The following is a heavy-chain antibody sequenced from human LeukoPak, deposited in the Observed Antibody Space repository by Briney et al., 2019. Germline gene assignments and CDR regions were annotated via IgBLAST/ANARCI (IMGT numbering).Heavy chain of an antibody. CDR1: GGSFSGYY. CDR2: INHSGST. Sequence: SETLSLTCAVYGGSFSGYYWSRIRQPPGKGLEWIGEINHSGSTNYNPSLKSRVTISLDTSKNQFSLKLSSVTAADTAVYYCARIAVSSGWGYFDYWGQGTLVTASS. V-gene: IGHV4-34*01. J-gene: IGHJ4*02. CDR3: ARIAVSSGWGYFDY. D-gene: IGHD6-19*01.